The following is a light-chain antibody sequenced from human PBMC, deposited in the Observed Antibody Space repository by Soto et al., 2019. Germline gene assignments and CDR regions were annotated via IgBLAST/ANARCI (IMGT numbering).Light chain of an antibody. CDR3: VLYMGSGISV. V-gene: IGLV8-61*01. CDR1: SGSVSTSYY. CDR2: STN. Sequence: QAVVTQEPSFSVSPGGTVTVTCGLSSGSVSTSYYASWYQQTPGQAPRTLIYSTNTRFSGVPDRFSGFILGNKAALTITGAQADDESDYYCVLYMGSGISVFGGGTQLTVL. J-gene: IGLJ2*01.